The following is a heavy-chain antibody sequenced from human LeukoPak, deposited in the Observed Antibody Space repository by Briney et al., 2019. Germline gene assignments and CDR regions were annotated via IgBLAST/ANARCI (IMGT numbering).Heavy chain of an antibody. CDR3: ARDREASVFNYYYYGMDV. J-gene: IGHJ6*02. CDR1: GFTFSSYE. V-gene: IGHV3-48*03. Sequence: GGSLRLSCAASGFTFSSYEMNWVRQAPGKGLEWVSYISSSGSTIYYADSVKGRFTISRDNAKNSLYLQMNSLRAEDTAVYYCARDREASVFNYYYYGMDVWGQGTTVTVS. CDR2: ISSSGSTI. D-gene: IGHD1-26*01.